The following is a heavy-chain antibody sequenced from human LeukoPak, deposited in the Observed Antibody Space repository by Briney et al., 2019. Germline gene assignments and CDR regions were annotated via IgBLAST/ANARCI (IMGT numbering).Heavy chain of an antibody. J-gene: IGHJ3*02. CDR2: ISSSGSDK. CDR1: GFPFSDHE. CDR3: ARRTSGAFAI. Sequence: PGGSLRLSCAASGFPFSDHEMNWVRQAPGKGLEWVSYISSSGSDKYYPDSVKGRFTISRDNAKNSLYLQTNSLRAEDTAVYYCARRTSGAFAIWGQGTKVTVSS. V-gene: IGHV3-48*03.